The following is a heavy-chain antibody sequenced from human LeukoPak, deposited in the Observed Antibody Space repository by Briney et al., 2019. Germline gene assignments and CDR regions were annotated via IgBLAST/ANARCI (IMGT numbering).Heavy chain of an antibody. Sequence: ASVKVSCKASGYTLTSYDINWVRQATGQGLEWMGWMNPNSGNTGYAQKFQGRVTMTRNTSISTAYMELSSLRSEDTAVYYCAREYYDSSGYPGAAVYYYGMDVWGQGTTVTVSS. D-gene: IGHD3-22*01. J-gene: IGHJ6*02. CDR3: AREYYDSSGYPGAAVYYYGMDV. CDR1: GYTLTSYD. CDR2: MNPNSGNT. V-gene: IGHV1-8*01.